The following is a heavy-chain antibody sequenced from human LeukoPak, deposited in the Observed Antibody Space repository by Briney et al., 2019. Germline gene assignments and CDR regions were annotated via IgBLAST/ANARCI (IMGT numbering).Heavy chain of an antibody. V-gene: IGHV4-4*07. CDR1: GGSISTLY. CDR3: ARRPGASDI. J-gene: IGHJ3*02. Sequence: RSSETLSLTCSVSGGSISTLYWSWIRPPAGKGLEWSRRIYSSGRTNYNPSLKSRVSMSVDTSKNEFSLKLSSVTAADTAVYYCARRPGASDIWGQGTMVTVSS. CDR2: IYSSGRT.